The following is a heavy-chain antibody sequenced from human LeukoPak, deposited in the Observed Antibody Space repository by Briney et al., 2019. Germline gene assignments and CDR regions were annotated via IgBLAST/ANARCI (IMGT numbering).Heavy chain of an antibody. J-gene: IGHJ4*02. CDR3: ARDVCSSEYYFDY. CDR1: GFTFSSYG. CDR2: ISFDGSNK. D-gene: IGHD6-6*01. Sequence: QSGGSLRLSCAASGFTFSSYGMHWVRQAPGKGLEWVAVISFDGSNKYYADSVKGRFTISRDNSKNTLYLQMNSLRAEDTAVYYCARDVCSSEYYFDYWGQGTLVTVSS. V-gene: IGHV3-30*03.